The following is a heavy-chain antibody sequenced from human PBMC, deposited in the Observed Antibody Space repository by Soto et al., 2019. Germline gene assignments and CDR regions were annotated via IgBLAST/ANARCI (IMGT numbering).Heavy chain of an antibody. CDR1: GGSFSGYY. CDR3: ARGSNVLRVYAGFDY. J-gene: IGHJ4*02. Sequence: SETLSLTCAVYGGSFSGYYWSWIRQPPGKGLEWIGEINHSGSTNYNPSLKRRVTISVDTSKNQFSLKLSSVTAAGTAVYYCARGSNVLRVYAGFDYWGQGTLRTVSS. V-gene: IGHV4-34*01. D-gene: IGHD2-8*01. CDR2: INHSGST.